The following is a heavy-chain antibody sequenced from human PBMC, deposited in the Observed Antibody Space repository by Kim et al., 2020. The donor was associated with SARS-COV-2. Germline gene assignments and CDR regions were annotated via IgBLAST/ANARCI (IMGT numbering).Heavy chain of an antibody. Sequence: ANYARKYQGRVTITADESTSTAYMELSSLRSEDTAVYYCARGGDYGPEELWGQGTLVTVSS. CDR2: A. CDR3: ARGGDYGPEEL. J-gene: IGHJ4*02. V-gene: IGHV1-69*01. D-gene: IGHD4-17*01.